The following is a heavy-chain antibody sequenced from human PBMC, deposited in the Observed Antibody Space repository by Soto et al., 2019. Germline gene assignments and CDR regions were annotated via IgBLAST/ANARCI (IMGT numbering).Heavy chain of an antibody. V-gene: IGHV4-38-2*02. J-gene: IGHJ5*02. D-gene: IGHD3-10*01. Sequence: SETLSLTCTVSGGSISSYYWGWTRQPPGKGLEWIGSIYHSGSPYYNPSLKSRVTISVDTSKNQFSLKLSAVTAADTAVYYCARAPRGVSPWNWFDPWGQGTLVTVPS. CDR2: IYHSGSP. CDR3: ARAPRGVSPWNWFDP. CDR1: GGSISSYY.